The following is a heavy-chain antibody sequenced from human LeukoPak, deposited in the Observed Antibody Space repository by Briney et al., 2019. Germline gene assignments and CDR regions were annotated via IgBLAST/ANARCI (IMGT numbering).Heavy chain of an antibody. V-gene: IGHV3-23*01. Sequence: PGGSLRLSCAASGFTFSSYTMSWVRQAPGKGLEWVSTITTSDGNTYYADSVKGRFTISRDNSKNTLYLQMNSLRAEDTAVYYCAMGQWLVPFDYWGQGTLVTVSS. CDR1: GFTFSSYT. J-gene: IGHJ4*02. D-gene: IGHD6-19*01. CDR2: ITTSDGNT. CDR3: AMGQWLVPFDY.